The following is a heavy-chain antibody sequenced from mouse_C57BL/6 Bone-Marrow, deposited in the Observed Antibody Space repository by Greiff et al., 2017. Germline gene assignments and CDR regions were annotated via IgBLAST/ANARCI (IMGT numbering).Heavy chain of an antibody. CDR3: IGRSMVTTTGYYFDY. D-gene: IGHD2-2*01. CDR1: GFTFSDAW. CDR2: IRNKANNHAT. V-gene: IGHV6-6*01. J-gene: IGHJ2*01. Sequence: EVKLVESGGGLVQPGGSMKLSCAASGFTFSDAWMDWVRQSPEKGLEWVAEIRNKANNHATYYAESVKGRFTISRDDSKSSVYLQMNSLRAEDTGIYYCIGRSMVTTTGYYFDYWGQGTTLTVSS.